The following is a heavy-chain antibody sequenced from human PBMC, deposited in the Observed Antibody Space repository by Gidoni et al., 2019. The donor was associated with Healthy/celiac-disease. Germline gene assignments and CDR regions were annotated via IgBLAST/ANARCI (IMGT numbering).Heavy chain of an antibody. V-gene: IGHV3-33*01. CDR2: IWKDGSNK. Sequence: QVQLVESGGGVVQPGRSLRPPRAASGLTFSCHGMHWVRQAPGKGREWVADIWKDGSNKYYADSVKGRFTISRNNSKNTLYLQMNSLRAEDTAVYYCARDLRGQSELVVAATAFDYWGQGTLVTVSS. CDR3: ARDLRGQSELVVAATAFDY. J-gene: IGHJ4*02. D-gene: IGHD2-15*01. CDR1: GLTFSCHG.